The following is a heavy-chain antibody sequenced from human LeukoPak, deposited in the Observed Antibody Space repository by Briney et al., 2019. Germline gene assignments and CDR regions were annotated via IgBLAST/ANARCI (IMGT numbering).Heavy chain of an antibody. J-gene: IGHJ4*02. D-gene: IGHD2-21*01. V-gene: IGHV3-21*01. CDR1: GFTFSSYS. CDR3: ARYTSNVVGKRHYFDY. Sequence: PGGSLRLSCATSGFTFSSYSMNWVRQAPGKGLEWVASISSSSSYIYYADSVKGRFTISRDNAKNSLYLQMNSLRAEDTAVYYCARYTSNVVGKRHYFDYWGQGTLVTVSS. CDR2: ISSSSSYI.